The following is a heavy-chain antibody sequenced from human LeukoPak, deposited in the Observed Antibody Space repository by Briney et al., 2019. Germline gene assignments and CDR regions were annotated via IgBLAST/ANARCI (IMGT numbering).Heavy chain of an antibody. J-gene: IGHJ4*02. D-gene: IGHD6-19*01. V-gene: IGHV3-48*03. CDR2: ISSSGSTI. CDR1: GFTFSSYE. CDR3: ARVRAVAGPLDY. Sequence: QPGGSLRLSXAASGFTFSSYEMNWVCQAPGKGLEWVSYISSSGSTIYYADSVKGRFTISRDNAKNSLYLQMNSLRAEDTAVYCCARVRAVAGPLDYWGQGTLVTVSS.